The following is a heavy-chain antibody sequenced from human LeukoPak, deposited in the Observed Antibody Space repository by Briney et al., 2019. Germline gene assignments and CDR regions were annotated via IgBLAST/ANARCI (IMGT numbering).Heavy chain of an antibody. CDR2: IYYSGST. J-gene: IGHJ4*02. V-gene: IGHV4-39*07. CDR3: ARAEQTHFDY. D-gene: IGHD6-13*01. Sequence: SETLSLTCTVSGGSISSSSYYWGWIRQPPGKGLEWIGSIYYSGSTYYNPSLKSRVTISVDTSKNQFSLKLSSVTAADTAVYYCARAEQTHFDYWGQGTLVTVSS. CDR1: GGSISSSSYY.